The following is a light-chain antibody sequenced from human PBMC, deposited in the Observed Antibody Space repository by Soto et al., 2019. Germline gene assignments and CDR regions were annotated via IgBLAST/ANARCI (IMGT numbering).Light chain of an antibody. V-gene: IGKV1-27*01. CDR2: AAS. Sequence: DIQMTQSPSSLSASVGDRVTITCRASQGISNYLAWYHQKPGKAPKLLIYAASTLQSGVPSRFSGSGSGTDFTLTISSLQPEDVATYYCQKYNSAPPFTFGPGTKVDIK. CDR3: QKYNSAPPFT. J-gene: IGKJ3*01. CDR1: QGISNY.